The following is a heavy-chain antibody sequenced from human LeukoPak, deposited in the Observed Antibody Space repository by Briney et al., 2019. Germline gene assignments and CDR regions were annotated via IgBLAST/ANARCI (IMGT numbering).Heavy chain of an antibody. CDR1: GFTPCSFW. CDR3: TRDSYSGRFYADY. J-gene: IGHJ4*02. Sequence: PRRSLSLSCAPSGFTPCSFWMSCVRQAPGKGLEWVANISQDGSEKYYVDSVKGRFTISRDNAKNSVYLQRNSLRAEDTAVYYCTRDSYSGRFYADYWGQGTLVTVSS. D-gene: IGHD1-26*01. CDR2: ISQDGSEK. V-gene: IGHV3-7*01.